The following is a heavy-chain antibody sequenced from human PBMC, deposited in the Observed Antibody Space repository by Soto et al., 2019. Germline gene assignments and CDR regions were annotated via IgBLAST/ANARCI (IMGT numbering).Heavy chain of an antibody. CDR2: IATHNDNT. V-gene: IGHV1-18*01. Sequence: QLVQSGAEVKKPGSPVKVSCKAFGYTFISYGIGWVRQAPGQGLEWMGWIATHNDNTNYAQQFQGRVTFTTDTSTSTAYMELRSLTSDDTAIYYCARVYSSGWKGLGYWGQGTLVTVSS. CDR1: GYTFISYG. CDR3: ARVYSSGWKGLGY. J-gene: IGHJ4*02. D-gene: IGHD6-19*01.